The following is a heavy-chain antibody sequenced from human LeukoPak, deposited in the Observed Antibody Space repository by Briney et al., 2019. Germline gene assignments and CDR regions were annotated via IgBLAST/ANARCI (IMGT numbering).Heavy chain of an antibody. CDR3: ARGAGGAAAGTSNWFDP. V-gene: IGHV1-8*02. CDR2: MNPNSGNT. Sequence: ASVKVSCKASGYTFTSYGISWVRQAPGQGLEWMGWMNPNSGNTGYAQKFQGRVTMTRNTSISTAYMELSSLRSEDTAVYYCARGAGGAAAGTSNWFDPWGQGTLVTVSS. J-gene: IGHJ5*02. CDR1: GYTFTSYG. D-gene: IGHD6-13*01.